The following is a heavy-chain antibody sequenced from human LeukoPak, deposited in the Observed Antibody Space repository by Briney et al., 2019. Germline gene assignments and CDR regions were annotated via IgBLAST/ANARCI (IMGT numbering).Heavy chain of an antibody. V-gene: IGHV1-3*01. J-gene: IGHJ4*02. Sequence: ASVKVSCKASGYTFTSYAMHWVRQAPGQRLEWMGWINAGNGNTKYSQEFQGRVTMTTDTSTSTAYMELRSLRSDDTAVYYCVGSSWSGGGGDYWGQGTLVTVSS. CDR1: GYTFTSYA. D-gene: IGHD6-13*01. CDR2: INAGNGNT. CDR3: VGSSWSGGGGDY.